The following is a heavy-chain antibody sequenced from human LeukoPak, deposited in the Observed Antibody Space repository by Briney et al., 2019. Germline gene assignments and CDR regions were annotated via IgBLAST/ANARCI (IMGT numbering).Heavy chain of an antibody. CDR3: ARDCSGGSCYLYFDY. V-gene: IGHV1-18*01. CDR1: GYTFTSYG. CDR2: ISAYNGNT. D-gene: IGHD2-15*01. Sequence: ASVKVSCKASGYTFTSYGISWVRQAPGQGLEWMGWISAYNGNTNYAQKLQGRVTMTTDTSTSTAYTELRSLRSDDTAVYYCARDCSGGSCYLYFDYWGQGTLVTVSS. J-gene: IGHJ4*02.